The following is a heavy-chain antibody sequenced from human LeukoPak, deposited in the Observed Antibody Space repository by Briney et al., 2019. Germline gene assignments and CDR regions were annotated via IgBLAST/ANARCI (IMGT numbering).Heavy chain of an antibody. J-gene: IGHJ3*02. Sequence: ASVKVSCEASGYTFTSYGISWVRQAPGQGLEWMGWISAYNGNTNYAQKLQGRVTMTTDTSTSTAYMELRSLRSDDTAVYYCAKDIMITFGGVFRGLPGDGDGAFDIWGQGTMVTVSS. CDR3: AKDIMITFGGVFRGLPGDGDGAFDI. V-gene: IGHV1-18*01. CDR1: GYTFTSYG. D-gene: IGHD3-16*01. CDR2: ISAYNGNT.